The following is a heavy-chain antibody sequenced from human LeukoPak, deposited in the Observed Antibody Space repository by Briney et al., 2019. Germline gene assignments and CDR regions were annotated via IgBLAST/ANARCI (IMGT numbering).Heavy chain of an antibody. J-gene: IGHJ3*02. CDR3: TTSRDAFDI. D-gene: IGHD1-14*01. V-gene: IGHV4-38-2*02. CDR2: IYRSGST. CDR1: GYSISSGYY. Sequence: SETLSLTCTVSGYSISSGYYWGWVRQPPGKGLEWIGSIYRSGSTYYNPSLKSRVTISVDTSKNQFSLKLSPVTAADTAVYFCTTSRDAFDIWGQGTMVTVSS.